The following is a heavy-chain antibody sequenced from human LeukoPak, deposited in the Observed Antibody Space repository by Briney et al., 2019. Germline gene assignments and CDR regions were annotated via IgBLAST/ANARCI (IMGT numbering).Heavy chain of an antibody. V-gene: IGHV3-66*01. CDR1: GFTVSSNY. D-gene: IGHD3-22*01. CDR3: ARENHDSSGSHFDY. Sequence: GSLRLSCAASGFTVSSNYMSWVRQAPGKGLEWVSVIYSGGSTYYADSVKGRFTISRDNSKNTLYLQMNSLRAEDTAVYYCARENHDSSGSHFDYWGQGTLVTVSS. CDR2: IYSGGST. J-gene: IGHJ4*02.